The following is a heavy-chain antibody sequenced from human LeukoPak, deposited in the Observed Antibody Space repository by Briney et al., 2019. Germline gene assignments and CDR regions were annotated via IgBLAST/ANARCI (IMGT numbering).Heavy chain of an antibody. D-gene: IGHD3-16*01. J-gene: IGHJ6*02. V-gene: IGHV3-11*01. CDR1: GFTFSDYY. Sequence: GGSLRLSCAASGFTFSDYYMTWIRQAPGKGLEWVSYISGVASDIYYGDSVKGRFTISRDNAKNSVNLQMNSLRPDDTAVYYCASGGAQGMDVWGHGTTVTVSS. CDR2: ISGVASDI. CDR3: ASGGAQGMDV.